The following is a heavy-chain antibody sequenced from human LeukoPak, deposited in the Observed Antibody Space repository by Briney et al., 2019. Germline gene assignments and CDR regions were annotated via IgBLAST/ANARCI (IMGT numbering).Heavy chain of an antibody. Sequence: SETLSLTCTVSGGSISDYYWSWIRQPPGKGLEWIGYIYYSGSTNYSPSLKSRVTISLDTSKNQFSLKLSSVTAADTAVYYCARVYYDSSGYLVFDYWGQGTLVTVSS. CDR1: GGSISDYY. J-gene: IGHJ4*02. V-gene: IGHV4-59*08. D-gene: IGHD3-22*01. CDR3: ARVYYDSSGYLVFDY. CDR2: IYYSGST.